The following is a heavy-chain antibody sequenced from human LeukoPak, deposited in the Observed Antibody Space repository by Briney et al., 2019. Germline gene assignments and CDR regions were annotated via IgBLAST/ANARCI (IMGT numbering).Heavy chain of an antibody. Sequence: SETLSLTCTVSGGSISSYYWSWIRQPPAKGLEWIGYIYYSGSTNYNPSLKSRVTISVDTSKNQFSLKLSSVTAADTAVYYCARASSGWLLGYFDYWGQGTLVTVSS. V-gene: IGHV4-59*01. D-gene: IGHD6-19*01. CDR2: IYYSGST. CDR1: GGSISSYY. J-gene: IGHJ4*02. CDR3: ARASSGWLLGYFDY.